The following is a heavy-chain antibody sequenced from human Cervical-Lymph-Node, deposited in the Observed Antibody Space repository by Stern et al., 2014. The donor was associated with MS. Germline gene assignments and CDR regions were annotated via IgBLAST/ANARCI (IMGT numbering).Heavy chain of an antibody. CDR3: ARTYVRAFDY. J-gene: IGHJ4*02. V-gene: IGHV1-18*01. Sequence: DQLVESGSEVKKPGASGKVSCKASGYTFTNYGITWVRQAPGRGLEWMGWISAYNGDTNYAQNLQGRVTMTTDTSMTTAYMELRSLRSDDTAVYYCARTYVRAFDYWGQGSLVTVSS. CDR1: GYTFTNYG. D-gene: IGHD3-16*01. CDR2: ISAYNGDT.